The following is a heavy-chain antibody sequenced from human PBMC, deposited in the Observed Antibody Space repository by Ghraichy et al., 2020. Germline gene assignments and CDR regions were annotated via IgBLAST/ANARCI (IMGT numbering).Heavy chain of an antibody. J-gene: IGHJ5*01. D-gene: IGHD3-22*01. V-gene: IGHV1-18*01. Sequence: ASVKVSCKASGYTFTNNGISWVRQAPGQGLEWMGWISPNNGNTDYVQNLQDRVTMTADTSTSTAYMELRSLRADDTAVYYCARNHYYDSSGYARWFDSWGQGTLVTVSS. CDR1: GYTFTNNG. CDR2: ISPNNGNT. CDR3: ARNHYYDSSGYARWFDS.